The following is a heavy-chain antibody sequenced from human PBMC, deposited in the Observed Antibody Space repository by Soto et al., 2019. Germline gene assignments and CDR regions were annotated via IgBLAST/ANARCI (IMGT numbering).Heavy chain of an antibody. J-gene: IGHJ4*02. CDR3: VRGPDYEGYFDY. CDR2: IILPFGTP. Sequence: QVRLVQSGAEVKKTESSVKVSCEASGTTFSNFAIGWVRQAPGQGLEWIGGIILPFGTPNYAQKFQGRVTISAEESMATVYMELRGLRSGDTAVYYCVRGPDYEGYFDYWGQGTLVTVSS. CDR1: GTTFSNFA. V-gene: IGHV1-69*12. D-gene: IGHD3-22*01.